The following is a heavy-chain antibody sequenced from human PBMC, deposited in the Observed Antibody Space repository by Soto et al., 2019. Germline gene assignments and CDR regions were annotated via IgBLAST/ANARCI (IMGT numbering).Heavy chain of an antibody. CDR2: SYPDDSDT. CDR3: ARLRRITIFGVVTYYYYYRDV. D-gene: IGHD3-3*01. V-gene: IGHV5-51*01. Sequence: PGEPLKISCRGSGYSCTSYWTGQVRQMPGKGLEWMLLSYPDDSDTRYSPALQAQGTLSADESISTAYLQWSSMKASDTAMYYCARLRRITIFGVVTYYYYYRDVWGKGTTVTVSS. CDR1: GYSCTSYW. J-gene: IGHJ6*03.